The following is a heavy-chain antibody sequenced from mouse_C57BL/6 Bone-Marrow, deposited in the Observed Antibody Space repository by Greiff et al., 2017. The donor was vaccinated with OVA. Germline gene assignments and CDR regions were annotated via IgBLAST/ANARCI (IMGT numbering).Heavy chain of an antibody. D-gene: IGHD2-4*01. CDR2: IDPSDSYT. CDR3: ARGRLRDY. V-gene: IGHV1-50*01. J-gene: IGHJ2*01. Sequence: QVQLQQPGAELVKPGASVKLSCKASGYTFTSYWMQWVKQRPGQGLEWIGKIDPSDSYTNYNQKFKGKATLTVDTSSSTANMQLSSLTSEDSAVYYCARGRLRDYWGQGTTLTVSS. CDR1: GYTFTSYW.